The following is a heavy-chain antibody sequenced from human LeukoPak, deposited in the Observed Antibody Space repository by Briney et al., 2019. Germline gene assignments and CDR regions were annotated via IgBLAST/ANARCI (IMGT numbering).Heavy chain of an antibody. CDR1: GFTFGDYA. J-gene: IGHJ4*02. V-gene: IGHV3-49*04. Sequence: GGSLRLSCTASGFTFGDYALGWVRQAPGKGLEWVSFIRSNANGGTTESAASVKGRFTISRDDSKSIAYLQMNSLKTEDTAVYYCTRGLYGDRTAFDYWGQGTLVTVSS. CDR2: IRSNANGGTT. D-gene: IGHD4-17*01. CDR3: TRGLYGDRTAFDY.